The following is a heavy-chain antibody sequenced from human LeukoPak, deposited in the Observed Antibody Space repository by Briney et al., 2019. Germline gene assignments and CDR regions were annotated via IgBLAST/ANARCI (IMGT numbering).Heavy chain of an antibody. V-gene: IGHV3-23*01. CDR1: GFTFSTYA. J-gene: IGHJ3*02. CDR2: ISGSGGTT. Sequence: GGSLRLSCAASGFTFSTYAMSWVRQAPGRGLEWVSAISGSGGTTYNADSVKGRFTISRDNSKSTLYLQMNSLRAEDTALYYCAKSRSAYPRVDGFDMWGQGTMVTVSS. CDR3: AKSRSAYPRVDGFDM. D-gene: IGHD3-3*01.